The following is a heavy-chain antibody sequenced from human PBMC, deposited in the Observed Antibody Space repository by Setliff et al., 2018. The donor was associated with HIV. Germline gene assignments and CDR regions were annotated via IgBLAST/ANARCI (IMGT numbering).Heavy chain of an antibody. J-gene: IGHJ3*02. CDR1: RGSISRYY. CDR3: ARDRPPSTVDMLGAFGR. CDR2: IYYTGTT. Sequence: PSETLSLTCTVSRGSISRYYWSWIRQPPGKGLERIGYIYYTGTTKYNPSLKSRVTMSVDTSKNQLSLKLSSLTAADTAVYYCARDRPPSTVDMLGAFGRWGQGTMVTVSS. D-gene: IGHD4-17*01. V-gene: IGHV4-59*01.